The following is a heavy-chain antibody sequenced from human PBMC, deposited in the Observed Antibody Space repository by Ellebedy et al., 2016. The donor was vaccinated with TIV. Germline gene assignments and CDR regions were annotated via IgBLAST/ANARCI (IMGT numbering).Heavy chain of an antibody. J-gene: IGHJ4*02. CDR1: GFTFSGYA. CDR2: INNGGRTT. Sequence: GESLKISCVASGFTFSGYAMSWVRQAQGKGLEWVSGINNGGRTTSYADSVKGRFTISRDNSKKTLYLQMNSLRAEDTAVYYCAKGRGRGSDTSAPTYYFDYWGLGTLVTVSS. V-gene: IGHV3-23*01. D-gene: IGHD3-22*01. CDR3: AKGRGRGSDTSAPTYYFDY.